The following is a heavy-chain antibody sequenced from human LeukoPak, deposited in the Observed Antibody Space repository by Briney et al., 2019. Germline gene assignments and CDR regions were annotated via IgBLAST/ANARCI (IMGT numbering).Heavy chain of an antibody. D-gene: IGHD1-26*01. J-gene: IGHJ4*02. V-gene: IGHV3-49*04. Sequence: GGSLRLSCAASGFTFSSYWMHWVRQAPGKGLEWVGFIRSKAYGGTTEYAASVKGRFTISRDDSKSIAYLQMNSLKTEDTAVYYCTRDVPVVGATVDYWGQGTLVTVSS. CDR1: GFTFSSYW. CDR3: TRDVPVVGATVDY. CDR2: IRSKAYGGTT.